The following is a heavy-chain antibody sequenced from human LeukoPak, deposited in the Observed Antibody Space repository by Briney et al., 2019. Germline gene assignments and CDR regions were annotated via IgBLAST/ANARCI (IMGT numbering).Heavy chain of an antibody. V-gene: IGHV1-2*02. CDR3: ARAGLWDFYDSSGYHNGAFDI. D-gene: IGHD3-22*01. CDR1: GYTFTNYA. CDR2: INPNSGGT. J-gene: IGHJ3*02. Sequence: GASVKVSCKASGYTFTNYAITWVRQAPGQGLEWMGWINPNSGGTNYAQKFQHRVTMTRDSSLSTAYMELSRLRSDDTAVYYCARAGLWDFYDSSGYHNGAFDIWGQGTMVTVSS.